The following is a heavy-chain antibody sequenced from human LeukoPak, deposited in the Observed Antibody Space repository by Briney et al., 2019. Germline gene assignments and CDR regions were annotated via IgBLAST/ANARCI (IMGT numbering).Heavy chain of an antibody. V-gene: IGHV3-30*03. CDR3: ARDQRSIAVAGLHYYYGMDV. J-gene: IGHJ6*04. Sequence: PGRSLRLSCAASGFTFSSYGMHWVRQAPGKGPEWVAVISYDGSDKYYADSVKGRFTISRDNSKNTLYLQMNSLRAEDTAVYYCARDQRSIAVAGLHYYYGMDVWGKGTTVTVSS. CDR1: GFTFSSYG. D-gene: IGHD6-19*01. CDR2: ISYDGSDK.